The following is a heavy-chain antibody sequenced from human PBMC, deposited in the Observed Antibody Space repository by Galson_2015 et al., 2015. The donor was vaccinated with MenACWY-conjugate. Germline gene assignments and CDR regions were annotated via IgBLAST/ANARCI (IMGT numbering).Heavy chain of an antibody. CDR2: INSDGSTT. V-gene: IGHV3-74*01. D-gene: IGHD2-2*02. CDR1: GFTLSSSW. CDR3: AKVPASIKRIYFDY. Sequence: SLRLSCAASGFTLSSSWMHWVRQAPGKGLVWVSYINSDGSTTTCADSVNGRFIISRDNAKNTLYLQMNSLRAEDTAVYFCAKVPASIKRIYFDYWGQGTLVTVSS. J-gene: IGHJ4*02.